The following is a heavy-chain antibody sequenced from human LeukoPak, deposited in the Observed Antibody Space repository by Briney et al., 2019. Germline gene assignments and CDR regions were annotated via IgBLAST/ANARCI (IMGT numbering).Heavy chain of an antibody. CDR1: GYTFINYG. CDR2: ISGYNGNT. V-gene: IGHV1-18*01. CDR3: AREGHYDSSGYPPDY. D-gene: IGHD3-22*01. J-gene: IGHJ4*02. Sequence: GASVKVSCKASGYTFINYGVSWVRQAPGQGLEWMGWISGYNGNTKYAQELQGRVTMTTDTSTSTAYMELRSLISDDTAVYYCAREGHYDSSGYPPDYWGQGTLVTVSS.